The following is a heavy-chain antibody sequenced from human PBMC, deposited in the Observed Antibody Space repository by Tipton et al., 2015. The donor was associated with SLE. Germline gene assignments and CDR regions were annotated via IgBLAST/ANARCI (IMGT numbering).Heavy chain of an antibody. V-gene: IGHV4-34*01. Sequence: TLSLTCAVYGGSFSGYYWSWIRQPPGKGLEWIGEINHSGSTNYNPSLKSRVTISVDTSKNQFSLKLSSVTAADTAVYYCARGLGGGYYFDSWGQGTLVTVSS. J-gene: IGHJ4*02. CDR1: GGSFSGYY. CDR2: INHSGST. D-gene: IGHD3-16*01. CDR3: ARGLGGGYYFDS.